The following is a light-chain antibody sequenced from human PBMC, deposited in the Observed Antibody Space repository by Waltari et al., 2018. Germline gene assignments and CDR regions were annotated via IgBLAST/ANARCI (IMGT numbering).Light chain of an antibody. Sequence: DIQMTQAPSSLFASGGDRVTIPCRASQSISTYLNWYQQKPRKAPKLLIYGASILQSGVPSRFSGSGSGADFTLTISSLQSEDFATYYCQQSYTTPLTFGGGTKVEIK. V-gene: IGKV1-39*01. CDR3: QQSYTTPLT. J-gene: IGKJ4*01. CDR1: QSISTY. CDR2: GAS.